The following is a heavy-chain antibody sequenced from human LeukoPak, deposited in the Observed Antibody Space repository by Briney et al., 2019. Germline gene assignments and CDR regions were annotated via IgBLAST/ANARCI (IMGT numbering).Heavy chain of an antibody. CDR3: ARRGGSYPYYFDY. CDR2: IYPGDSDT. V-gene: IGHV5-51*01. D-gene: IGHD1-26*01. Sequence: GESLKISCKGSGYTFTNYWIGWVRQMPGKGLEWMGIIYPGDSDTRYSPSFQGQVTISADKSNSTAYLQWSSLKASDTAMYYCARRGGSYPYYFDYWGQGTLVTVSS. CDR1: GYTFTNYW. J-gene: IGHJ4*02.